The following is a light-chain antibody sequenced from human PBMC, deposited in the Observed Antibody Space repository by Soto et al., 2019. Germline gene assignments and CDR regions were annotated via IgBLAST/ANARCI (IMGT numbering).Light chain of an antibody. CDR3: HQWNT. V-gene: IGKV3-11*01. Sequence: FVLTQSPVTLSFSPGESATLSCRASQSVSTYLAWYQQKPGQPPRLLIYDTSYRVAGIPTRFNGSRSGTDFTLTISSLEPEDFGLYICHQWNTFGHGTRLEIK. J-gene: IGKJ5*01. CDR2: DTS. CDR1: QSVSTY.